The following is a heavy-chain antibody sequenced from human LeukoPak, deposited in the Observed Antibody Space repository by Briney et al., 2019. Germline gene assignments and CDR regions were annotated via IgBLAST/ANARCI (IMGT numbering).Heavy chain of an antibody. Sequence: GGSLTLSCAASGFTFSSYAMSWVRQAPGKGLEWVSAISGSGGSTYYADSVKGRFTISRDNSKNTLYLQMNSLRAEDTAVYYCAKGLYSSSWTRYADYFDYWGQGTLVTVSS. J-gene: IGHJ4*02. CDR2: ISGSGGST. CDR3: AKGLYSSSWTRYADYFDY. D-gene: IGHD6-13*01. CDR1: GFTFSSYA. V-gene: IGHV3-23*01.